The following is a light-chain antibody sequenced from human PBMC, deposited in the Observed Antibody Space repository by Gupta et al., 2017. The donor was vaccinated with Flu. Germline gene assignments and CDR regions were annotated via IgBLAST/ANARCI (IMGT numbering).Light chain of an antibody. CDR2: ENN. J-gene: IGLJ3*02. CDR1: SSNIGNKN. CDR3: GAWDSTLDVYV. V-gene: IGLV1-51*02. Sequence: SSSNIGNKNVSWYQQHPGTAPKLLIYENNKRPSGIPDRCSGSWSGTSATLGITGLQTGDEADYHCGAWDSTLDVYVFGGGTKVTVL.